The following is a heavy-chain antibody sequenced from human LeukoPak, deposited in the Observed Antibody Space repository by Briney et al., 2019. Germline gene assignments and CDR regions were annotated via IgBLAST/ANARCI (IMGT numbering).Heavy chain of an antibody. CDR3: AKDAGTIAARRGEADYYYYYMDV. J-gene: IGHJ6*03. D-gene: IGHD6-6*01. Sequence: GGSLRLSCAASGFTFSSYGMHWVRQAPGKGLEWVAFIRYDGSNKYYADSVKGRFTISRDNSKNTLYLQMNSLRAEDTAVYYCAKDAGTIAARRGEADYYYYYMDVWGKGTTVTVSS. CDR1: GFTFSSYG. CDR2: IRYDGSNK. V-gene: IGHV3-30*02.